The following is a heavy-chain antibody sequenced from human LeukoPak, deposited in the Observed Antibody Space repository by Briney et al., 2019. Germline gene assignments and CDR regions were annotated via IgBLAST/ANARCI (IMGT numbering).Heavy chain of an antibody. CDR2: ISSSSSYI. CDR1: GFTFSSYS. D-gene: IGHD1-26*01. CDR3: AKRFRVGVPDAFDI. V-gene: IGHV3-21*04. J-gene: IGHJ3*02. Sequence: GGSLRLSCAASGFTFSSYSMNWVRQAPGKGLEWVSSISSSSSYIYYADSVKGRFTISRDNAKNSLYLQMNSLRAEDTAVYYCAKRFRVGVPDAFDIWGQGTMVTVSS.